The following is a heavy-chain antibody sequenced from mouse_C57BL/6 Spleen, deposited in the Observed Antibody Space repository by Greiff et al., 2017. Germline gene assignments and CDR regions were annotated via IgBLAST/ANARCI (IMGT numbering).Heavy chain of an antibody. Sequence: EVKLVESGGGLVQPGGSMKLSCVASGFTFSNYWMNWVRQSPEKGLEWVAQLRLKSDNYATHYAESVKGRFTISRDDSKSSVYLQMNNLRAEDTGIYYCTRDYYGSSLDYWGQGTTLTVSS. CDR3: TRDYYGSSLDY. V-gene: IGHV6-3*01. CDR1: GFTFSNYW. J-gene: IGHJ2*01. CDR2: LRLKSDNYAT. D-gene: IGHD1-1*01.